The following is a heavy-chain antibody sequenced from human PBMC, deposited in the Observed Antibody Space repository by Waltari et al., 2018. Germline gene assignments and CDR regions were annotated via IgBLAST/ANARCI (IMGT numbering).Heavy chain of an antibody. Sequence: QVQLQESGPGLVRPSETLSLTCTVSGGSINRYYWSWIRQPAGKGLEWIGRIHSTGSTNYNPPLRSRVTMSVDTSNNQFSLKLNSVTAADTAVYYCARGGSSSWYLSYYYYGMDLWGQGTTVTVSS. V-gene: IGHV4-4*07. J-gene: IGHJ6*02. CDR1: GGSINRYY. CDR2: IHSTGST. CDR3: ARGGSSSWYLSYYYYGMDL. D-gene: IGHD6-13*01.